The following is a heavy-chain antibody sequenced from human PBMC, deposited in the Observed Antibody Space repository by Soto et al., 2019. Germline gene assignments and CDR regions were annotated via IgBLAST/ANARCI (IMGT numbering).Heavy chain of an antibody. Sequence: GGCLRLSSAASGFTFSIYGMHCDRQAPGEGLEWVAVIWYDGSNKYYADSVKGRFTISRANAKNTTYLQMNSVRAEQTAVDLRAREVTGIYAWFDPWGQGTLVTVSS. CDR3: AREVTGIYAWFDP. J-gene: IGHJ5*02. CDR2: IWYDGSNK. D-gene: IGHD1-1*01. V-gene: IGHV3-33*01. CDR1: GFTFSIYG.